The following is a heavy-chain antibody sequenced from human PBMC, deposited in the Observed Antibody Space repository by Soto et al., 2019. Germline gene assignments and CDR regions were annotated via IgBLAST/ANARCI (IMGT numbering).Heavy chain of an antibody. D-gene: IGHD1-1*01. CDR1: GDSISSADYY. CDR3: ARDLWVEPELYYYGMDV. V-gene: IGHV4-30-4*01. J-gene: IGHJ6*02. CDR2: IFYSGTT. Sequence: SETLSLTCTVSGDSISSADYYWSWIRQTPGKGLEWIGHIFYSGTTYYNPSLKSRLTISVDTSKNHFSLRLTSVTAADTAAYYCARDLWVEPELYYYGMDVWGQGTTVTVSS.